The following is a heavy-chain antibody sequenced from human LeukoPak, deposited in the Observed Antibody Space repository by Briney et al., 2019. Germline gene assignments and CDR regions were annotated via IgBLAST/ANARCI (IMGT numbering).Heavy chain of an antibody. V-gene: IGHV3-7*03. Sequence: QPGGSLRLSCAAAGFTFSRYWMSWVRQAKGKGLECVAKIKEDGSEKHYVDSVKGRFTISRDNSKNTLYLQMNSLRAEDTAVYYCAKALWVGVTTVTHYFDYWGQGTLVTVSS. CDR3: AKALWVGVTTVTHYFDY. CDR2: IKEDGSEK. J-gene: IGHJ4*02. D-gene: IGHD4-17*01. CDR1: GFTFSRYW.